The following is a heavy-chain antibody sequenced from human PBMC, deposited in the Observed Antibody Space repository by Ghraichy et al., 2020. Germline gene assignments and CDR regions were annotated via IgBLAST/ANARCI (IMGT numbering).Heavy chain of an antibody. CDR3: ARNQWGHTTSSEVYY. Sequence: LDWVAVISYDGRNEYYADSVKGRFTISRDNSKNTLYLQMNSLRAVDTAVYYCARNQWGHTTSSEVYYWGHGTLFTVSS. D-gene: IGHD6-6*01. J-gene: IGHJ4*01. V-gene: IGHV3-30*03. CDR2: ISYDGRNE.